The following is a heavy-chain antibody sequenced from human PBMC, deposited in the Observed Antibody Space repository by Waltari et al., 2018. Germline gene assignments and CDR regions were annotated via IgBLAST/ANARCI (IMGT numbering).Heavy chain of an antibody. CDR2: IKSKTDGGTT. V-gene: IGHV3-15*01. CDR3: TRSFWTGAEYFQH. D-gene: IGHD3-3*01. J-gene: IGHJ1*01. Sequence: EVQLVESGGGLVKPGGSLRLSCAASGFTFSNAWMSWVRQAPGKGLEWVGRIKSKTDGGTTDYAAPVKGRFTISRDDSKNTLYLQMNSLKTEDTAVYYCTRSFWTGAEYFQHWGQGTLVTVSS. CDR1: GFTFSNAW.